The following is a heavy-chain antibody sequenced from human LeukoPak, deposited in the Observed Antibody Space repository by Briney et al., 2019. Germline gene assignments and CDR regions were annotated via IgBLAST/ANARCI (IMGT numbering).Heavy chain of an antibody. V-gene: IGHV4-39*01. CDR2: IYYSGST. CDR3: ARFAPYDSSGAIDY. CDR1: GGSISSSIYY. Sequence: SSETLSLTCTVSGGSISSSIYYWGWIRRPPGKGLEWIGSIYYSGSTYYNPSLKSRVTISVDTPKNQFSLKLSSVTAADTAVYYCARFAPYDSSGAIDYWGQGTLVTVSS. D-gene: IGHD3-22*01. J-gene: IGHJ4*02.